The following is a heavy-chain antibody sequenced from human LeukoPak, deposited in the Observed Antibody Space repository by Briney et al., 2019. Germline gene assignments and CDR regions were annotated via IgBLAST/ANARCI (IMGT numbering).Heavy chain of an antibody. V-gene: IGHV4-31*03. J-gene: IGHJ4*02. CDR2: ISHRGST. D-gene: IGHD1-7*01. Sequence: SETLSLACNVSGDSIGSDGYSWSWIRQHPGRGLVWIGHISHRGSTNYNPSLKSRLSILVDTSKNQFSLKLSSVTAADTAVYYCARDRHDWNYYYFAYWGQGTLVTVSS. CDR3: ARDRHDWNYYYFAY. CDR1: GDSIGSDGYS.